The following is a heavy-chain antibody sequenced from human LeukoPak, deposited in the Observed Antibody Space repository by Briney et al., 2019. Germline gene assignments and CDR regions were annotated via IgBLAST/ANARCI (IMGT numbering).Heavy chain of an antibody. D-gene: IGHD6-13*01. V-gene: IGHV3-30*04. J-gene: IGHJ6*02. CDR2: ISYDGSNK. Sequence: GRSLRLSCAASGFTFSSYAMHWVRQAPGKGLEGGAVISYDGSNKYYADSVKGRFTISRDNSKNTLYLQMNSLRAEDTAVYYCARDPGSSWYTNYGMDVWGQGTTVTVSS. CDR3: ARDPGSSWYTNYGMDV. CDR1: GFTFSSYA.